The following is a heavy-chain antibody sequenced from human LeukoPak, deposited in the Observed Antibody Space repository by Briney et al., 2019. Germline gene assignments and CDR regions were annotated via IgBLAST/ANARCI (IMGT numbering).Heavy chain of an antibody. CDR1: GFTFSSYS. CDR2: ISSSSSYI. D-gene: IGHD3-10*01. J-gene: IGHJ5*02. Sequence: GGSLRLSCAASGFTFSSYSMNWVRQAPGKGLEWVSSISSSSSYIYYADSVKGRFTISRDNAKNSLYLQMNSLRSEDTAVYYCARDREFQAFDPWGQGTLVTVSS. CDR3: ARDREFQAFDP. V-gene: IGHV3-21*04.